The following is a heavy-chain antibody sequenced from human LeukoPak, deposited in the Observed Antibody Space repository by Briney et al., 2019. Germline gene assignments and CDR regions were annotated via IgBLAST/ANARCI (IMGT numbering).Heavy chain of an antibody. D-gene: IGHD3-10*01. CDR2: MNPNSGNT. CDR3: AVWPMVRGVISD. J-gene: IGHJ4*02. Sequence: ASVKVSCEASGYTFTSYDINWVRQATGQGLEWMGWMNPNSGNTGYAQKFQGRVTMTRNTSISTAYMELSSLRSEDTAVYYCAVWPMVRGVISDWGQGTLVTVSS. V-gene: IGHV1-8*01. CDR1: GYTFTSYD.